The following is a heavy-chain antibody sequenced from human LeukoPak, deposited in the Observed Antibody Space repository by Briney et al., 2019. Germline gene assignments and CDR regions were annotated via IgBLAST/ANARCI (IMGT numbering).Heavy chain of an antibody. Sequence: QTGGSLRLSCAASGFTFSSYWMHWVRQAPGKGLVWVSRINSDGSSTSYADSVKGRFTISRDNAKNTLYLQMNSLRAEDTAVYYCASYGVVARDAFDIWGQGTMVTVSP. V-gene: IGHV3-74*01. CDR2: INSDGSST. D-gene: IGHD5-12*01. J-gene: IGHJ3*02. CDR1: GFTFSSYW. CDR3: ASYGVVARDAFDI.